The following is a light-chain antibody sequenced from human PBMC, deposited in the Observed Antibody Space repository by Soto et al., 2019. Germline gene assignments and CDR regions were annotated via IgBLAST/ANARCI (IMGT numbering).Light chain of an antibody. V-gene: IGLV1-51*02. CDR2: ENN. J-gene: IGLJ1*01. CDR3: GTWDSSLSAYV. Sequence: QSVLAQPPSVSVAPGQKVPISCSGSSSNIGNNYVSWYQQLPGTAPKLLIYENNKRPSGIPDRFSGSKSGTSATLGITGLQTGDEADYYCGTWDSSLSAYVFGTGTKVTVL. CDR1: SSNIGNNY.